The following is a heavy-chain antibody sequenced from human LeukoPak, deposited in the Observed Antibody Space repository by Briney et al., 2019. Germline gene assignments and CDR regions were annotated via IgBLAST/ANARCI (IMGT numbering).Heavy chain of an antibody. CDR3: AKEAAYGSGSHTYYFDY. J-gene: IGHJ4*02. CDR1: GFTFSSYA. D-gene: IGHD3-10*01. V-gene: IGHV3-23*01. Sequence: GGSLRLSCATSGFTFSSYAMSWVRQAPGKGLEWVSVISGSGGSTYNADSVKGRFTISRDSSKNTLYLQMNSLRAEDTAVYYCAKEAAYGSGSHTYYFDYWGQGTLVTVSS. CDR2: ISGSGGST.